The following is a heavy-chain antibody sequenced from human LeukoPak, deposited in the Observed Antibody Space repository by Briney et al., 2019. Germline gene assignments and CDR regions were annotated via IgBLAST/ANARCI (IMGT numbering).Heavy chain of an antibody. J-gene: IGHJ5*02. CDR2: IYYSGST. Sequence: PSETLSLTCTVSGGSISSHYWSWIRQPPGKGLEWIGYIYYSGSTNYNPSLKSRVTISVDTSKNQFSLKLSSVTAADTAVYYCAGVKETSGYDPPNWFDPWGQGTLVTVSS. CDR3: AGVKETSGYDPPNWFDP. CDR1: GGSISSHY. V-gene: IGHV4-59*11. D-gene: IGHD5-12*01.